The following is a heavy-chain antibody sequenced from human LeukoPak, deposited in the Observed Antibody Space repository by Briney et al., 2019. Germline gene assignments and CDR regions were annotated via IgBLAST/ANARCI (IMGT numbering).Heavy chain of an antibody. CDR3: AKYLIAGGSHPSGGYGMDV. Sequence: GGSLRLSCAASGFTFSSYGMNWVRQAPGKGREWVAVIPYDGSNKYYSDSVKGRFTISRDISKNTLYLQMNSLRAEDTAVYYCAKYLIAGGSHPSGGYGMDVWGQGATVTVSS. CDR2: IPYDGSNK. D-gene: IGHD2-15*01. CDR1: GFTFSSYG. V-gene: IGHV3-30*18. J-gene: IGHJ6*02.